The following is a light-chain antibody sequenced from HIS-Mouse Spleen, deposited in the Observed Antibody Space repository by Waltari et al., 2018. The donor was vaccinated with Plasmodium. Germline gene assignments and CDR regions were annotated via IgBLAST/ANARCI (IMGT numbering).Light chain of an antibody. Sequence: DIVLTQSPGTLSLSPGERATLSCRASQSVSSSYLAWYQQKPAQAPRLLFYGASRRAAGIPNRFSGSGSGTDFTLTISRLEPEDFAVYYCQQYGSSGTFGQGTKVEIK. CDR3: QQYGSSGT. J-gene: IGKJ1*01. CDR1: QSVSSSY. V-gene: IGKV3-20*01. CDR2: GAS.